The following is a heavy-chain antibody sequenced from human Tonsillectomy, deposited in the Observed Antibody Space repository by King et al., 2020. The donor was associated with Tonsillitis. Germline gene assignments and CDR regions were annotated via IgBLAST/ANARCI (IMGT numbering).Heavy chain of an antibody. CDR1: GFTFSSYS. D-gene: IGHD3-10*01. CDR3: VKDRYYGSGSYYTDWGWFDP. CDR2: ISSNGGST. V-gene: IGHV3-64D*06. Sequence: VQLVESGGGLVQPGGSLRLSCSASGFTFSSYSMHWVRQAPGKGLEYVSAISSNGGSTYYADSVKVRFTISRDNSKNTLYLQMSSLRAEDTAVYYCVKDRYYGSGSYYTDWGWFDPWGQGTLVTVSS. J-gene: IGHJ5*02.